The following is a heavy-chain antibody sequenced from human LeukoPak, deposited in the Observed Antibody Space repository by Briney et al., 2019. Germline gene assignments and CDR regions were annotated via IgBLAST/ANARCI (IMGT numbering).Heavy chain of an antibody. Sequence: SETLSLTCGVSGGSISTVHWRWIRQPPGGGLGWGGYIFTSHITNYNPSLRSRVTISVDTSKNQFSLKLRSVTAADTAVYFCARSDGIVGEEAWFDPWGQGTLVTVSS. CDR1: GGSISTVH. D-gene: IGHD1-26*01. J-gene: IGHJ5*02. CDR3: ARSDGIVGEEAWFDP. CDR2: IFTSHIT. V-gene: IGHV4-4*09.